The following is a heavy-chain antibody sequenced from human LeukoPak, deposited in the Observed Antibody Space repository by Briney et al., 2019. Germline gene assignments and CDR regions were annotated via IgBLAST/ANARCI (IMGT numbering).Heavy chain of an antibody. D-gene: IGHD3-10*01. Sequence: PSETLSLTCTVSGYSISSGYYWGWIRQPPGKGLEWIGNIYHSGSTYYNPSLKGRVILSVDASKNQFSLKLSSVTAADTAVYSFACGPHGSRSKIEYWGQRTLVTVSS. CDR1: GYSISSGYY. CDR3: ACGPHGSRSKIEY. CDR2: IYHSGST. V-gene: IGHV4-38-2*02. J-gene: IGHJ4*02.